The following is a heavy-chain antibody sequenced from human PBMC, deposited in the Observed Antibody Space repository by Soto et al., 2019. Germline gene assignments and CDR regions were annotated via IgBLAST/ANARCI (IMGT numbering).Heavy chain of an antibody. D-gene: IGHD5-18*01. CDR3: ARDDGNTAMVTDWCFDS. V-gene: IGHV1-2*02. CDR2: INPNSGGT. Sequence: ASVKVSCKASGYTFTGYYMHWVRQAPGQGLEWMGWINPNSGGTNYAQKFQGRVTMTRDTSISTAYMELSRLRSDDTAVYYCARDDGNTAMVTDWCFDSWGQGPLVTVSS. J-gene: IGHJ5*01. CDR1: GYTFTGYY.